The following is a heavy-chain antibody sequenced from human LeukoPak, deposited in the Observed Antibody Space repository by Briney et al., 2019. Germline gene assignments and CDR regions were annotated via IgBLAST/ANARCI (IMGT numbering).Heavy chain of an antibody. J-gene: IGHJ5*02. V-gene: IGHV3-21*01. CDR3: ARDDRPWVGVRWFDP. CDR2: ISSSSSYI. Sequence: PGGSLRLSCAASGFTFSSYSMNWVRQAPGKGLEWVSSISSSSSYIYYADSVKGRFTISRDNAKNSLYLQMNSLRAEDTAVYYCARDDRPWVGVRWFDPWGQGTLVTVSS. CDR1: GFTFSSYS. D-gene: IGHD3-16*01.